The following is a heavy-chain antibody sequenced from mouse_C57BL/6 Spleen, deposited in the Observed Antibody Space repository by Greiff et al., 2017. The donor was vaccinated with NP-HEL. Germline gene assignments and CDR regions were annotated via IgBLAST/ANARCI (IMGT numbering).Heavy chain of an antibody. Sequence: DVMLVESGGGLVKPGGSLKLSCAASGFTFSDYGMHWVRQAPEKGLEWVAYISSGSSTIYYADTVKGRFTISRDNAKNTLFLQMTSLRSEDTAMYYCASLYYYGSRFDYWGQGTTLTVSS. J-gene: IGHJ2*01. V-gene: IGHV5-17*01. D-gene: IGHD1-1*01. CDR3: ASLYYYGSRFDY. CDR2: ISSGSSTI. CDR1: GFTFSDYG.